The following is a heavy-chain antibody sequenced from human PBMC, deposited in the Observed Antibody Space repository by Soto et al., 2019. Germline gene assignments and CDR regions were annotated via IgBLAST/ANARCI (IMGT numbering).Heavy chain of an antibody. CDR2: IDPSGSYT. D-gene: IGHD2-2*01. CDR1: GYSFTSYW. Sequence: PGESLKISCKGSGYSFTSYWISWVRQMPGKGLEWMGRIDPSGSYTNYSPSFQGSVTITADKSISSAYLQWISLTASDTPMYYCASQAPRGSTSPYYYGMDVWGQGTTVTVSS. V-gene: IGHV5-10-1*01. J-gene: IGHJ6*02. CDR3: ASQAPRGSTSPYYYGMDV.